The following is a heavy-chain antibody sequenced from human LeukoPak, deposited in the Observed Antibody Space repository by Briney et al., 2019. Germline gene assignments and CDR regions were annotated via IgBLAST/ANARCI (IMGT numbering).Heavy chain of an antibody. Sequence: GGSLRLSCAASGFTFSSYGMHWVRQAPGKGLEGVAVISYDGSNKYYADSVKGRFTISRDNSKNTLYLQMNSLRAEDTAVYYCAKEGRWPQLGYYFDYWGQGTLVTVSS. CDR3: AKEGRWPQLGYYFDY. CDR1: GFTFSSYG. CDR2: ISYDGSNK. J-gene: IGHJ4*02. V-gene: IGHV3-30*18. D-gene: IGHD5-24*01.